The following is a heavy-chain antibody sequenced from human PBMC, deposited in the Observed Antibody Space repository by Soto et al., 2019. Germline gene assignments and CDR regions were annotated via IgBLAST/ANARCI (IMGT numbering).Heavy chain of an antibody. CDR1: GYTFTDYF. J-gene: IGHJ4*02. CDR3: ARSRRSTAIQDDH. D-gene: IGHD2-21*02. CDR2: INPKSGGT. Sequence: QVQLVQSGAEVKKPGASVKVSCKASGYTFTDYFIHWVRQAPGQGLEWMGWINPKSGGTNYAPNFQGMVTITSDTYTCTAYMQLTWLRFGDTAVHHCARSRRSTAIQDDHWGQGTLVTVS. V-gene: IGHV1-2*02.